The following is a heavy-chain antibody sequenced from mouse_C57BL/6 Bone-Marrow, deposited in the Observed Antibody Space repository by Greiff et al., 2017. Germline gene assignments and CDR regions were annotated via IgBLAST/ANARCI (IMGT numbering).Heavy chain of an antibody. CDR3: ARRRQLRLGAMDY. J-gene: IGHJ4*01. CDR1: GYTFTSYW. D-gene: IGHD3-2*02. Sequence: QVQLQQPGAELVKPGASVKMSCKASGYTFTSYWITWVKQRPGQGLEWIGDIYPGSGSTNYNEKFKSKATLTVDTSSSTAYMQLSSLTSEDSAVYYCARRRQLRLGAMDYWGQGTSVTVSS. V-gene: IGHV1-55*01. CDR2: IYPGSGST.